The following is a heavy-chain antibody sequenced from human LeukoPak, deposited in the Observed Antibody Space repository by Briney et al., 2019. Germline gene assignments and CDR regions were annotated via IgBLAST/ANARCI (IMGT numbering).Heavy chain of an antibody. D-gene: IGHD3-22*01. CDR1: GFTFSSYA. V-gene: IGHV3-23*01. CDR3: AKVGGYDSSGYYGGPRLYYFDY. J-gene: IGHJ4*02. CDR2: ISGSGGST. Sequence: GGSLRLSCAASGFTFSSYAMSWVRQAPGKGLEWVSAISGSGGSTYYADSVKGRFTISRDNSKNTLYLQMNSLRAEDTAVYYCAKVGGYDSSGYYGGPRLYYFDYWGQGTLVTVSS.